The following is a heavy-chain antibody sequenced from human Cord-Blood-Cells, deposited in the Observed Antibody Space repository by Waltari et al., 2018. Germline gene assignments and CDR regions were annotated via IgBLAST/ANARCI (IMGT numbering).Heavy chain of an antibody. D-gene: IGHD5-18*01. J-gene: IGHJ4*02. CDR2: LWYDGSNK. Sequence: QVQLVESGGGVVQPGRSLRLSCAASGFTFSSYGMHWVRQAPGKGLEWVAVLWYDGSNKYDADSVKGRFTISRDNSKNTLYLQMNSLRAEDTAVYYCARDRGKGLWDYWGQGTLVTVSS. V-gene: IGHV3-33*01. CDR1: GFTFSSYG. CDR3: ARDRGKGLWDY.